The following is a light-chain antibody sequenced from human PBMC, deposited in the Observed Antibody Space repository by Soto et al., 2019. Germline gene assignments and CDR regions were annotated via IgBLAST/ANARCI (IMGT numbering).Light chain of an antibody. CDR1: QSVSSSY. CDR2: GAS. V-gene: IGKV3-20*01. J-gene: IGKJ1*01. CDR3: QQYGSSRWT. Sequence: EIVLTQSPGTLSLSPGGRATLSCRASQSVSSSYLAWYQQKPGQAPRLVIHGASSRATGIPDRFSGSGSGTDFTLTISRLEPEDFAVYYCQQYGSSRWTFGQGTKVDIK.